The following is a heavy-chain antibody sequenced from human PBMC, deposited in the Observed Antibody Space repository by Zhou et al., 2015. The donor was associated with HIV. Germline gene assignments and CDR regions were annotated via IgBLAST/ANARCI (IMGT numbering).Heavy chain of an antibody. CDR3: ARDTSAGTNWFDP. CDR1: GGTFSSYA. Sequence: VQLVQSGAEVKKPGSSVKVSCKASGGTFSSYAISWVRQAPGQGLEWMGGIIPIFGTANYAQKLQGRVTMTTDTSTSTAYMELRSLRSDDTAVYYCARDTSAGTNWFDPWGQGTLVTVSS. J-gene: IGHJ5*02. V-gene: IGHV1-69*06. D-gene: IGHD6-13*01. CDR2: IIPIFGTA.